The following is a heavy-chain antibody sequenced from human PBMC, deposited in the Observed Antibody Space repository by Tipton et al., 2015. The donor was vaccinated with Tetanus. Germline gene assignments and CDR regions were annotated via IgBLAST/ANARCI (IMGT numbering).Heavy chain of an antibody. Sequence: TLSLTCTVSGGSISSYYWSWIWQPPGKGLEWIGYIYYSGSTNYNPSLKSRVTISVDTSKNQFSLKLSSVTAADTAVYYCARKIIAAAGTYFYFYGMDVWGQGTTVTVSS. D-gene: IGHD6-13*01. CDR2: IYYSGST. CDR1: GGSISSYY. V-gene: IGHV4-59*01. CDR3: ARKIIAAAGTYFYFYGMDV. J-gene: IGHJ6*02.